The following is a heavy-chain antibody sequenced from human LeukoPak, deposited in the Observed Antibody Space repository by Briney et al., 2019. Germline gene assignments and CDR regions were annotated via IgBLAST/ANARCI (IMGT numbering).Heavy chain of an antibody. V-gene: IGHV3-48*02. CDR2: ISSSSSTI. D-gene: IGHD3-3*01. CDR1: GFTFSSYS. J-gene: IGHJ4*02. CDR3: ARAIDFWSGYYDEGIDY. Sequence: GGSLRLSCAASGFTFSSYSMNWVRQAPGKGLEWVSYISSSSSTIYYADSVKGRLTISRDNAKNSLYLQMNSLRDEDTAVYYCARAIDFWSGYYDEGIDYWGQGTLVTVSS.